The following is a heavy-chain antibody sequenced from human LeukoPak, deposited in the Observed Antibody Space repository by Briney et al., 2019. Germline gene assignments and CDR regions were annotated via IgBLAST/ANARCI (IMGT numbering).Heavy chain of an antibody. D-gene: IGHD1-7*01. CDR3: TRDGHVLELPY. J-gene: IGHJ4*02. CDR2: IRSKAYGGTT. CDR1: GFTFSDYG. V-gene: IGHV3-49*04. Sequence: GGSLRLSCAASGFTFSDYGMHWVRQAPGKGLEWVGFIRSKAYGGTTEYAASVKGRFTISRDDSKSIAYLQMNSLKTEDTAVYYCTRDGHVLELPYWGQGTLVTVSS.